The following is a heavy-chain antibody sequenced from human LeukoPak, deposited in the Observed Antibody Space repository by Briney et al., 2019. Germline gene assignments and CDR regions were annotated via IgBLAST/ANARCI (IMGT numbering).Heavy chain of an antibody. Sequence: GGSLRLSCAASGFTFSSFDMNWVRQAPGKGLEWVSSISTSSRYIYYRDSVKGRFTISRDDAKNSLYLQMNSLRAEDTAVYYCAARDSYGSGSYPIDYWGQGTLVTVSS. D-gene: IGHD3-10*01. CDR3: AARDSYGSGSYPIDY. CDR1: GFTFSSFD. J-gene: IGHJ4*02. V-gene: IGHV3-21*01. CDR2: ISTSSRYI.